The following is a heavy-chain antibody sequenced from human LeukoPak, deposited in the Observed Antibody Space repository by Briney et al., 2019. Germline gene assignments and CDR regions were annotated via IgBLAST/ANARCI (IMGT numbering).Heavy chain of an antibody. CDR2: IRSKAYGGTT. Sequence: SGGSLRLSCTASGFTFGDYAMSWFRQAPGKGLEWVGFIRSKAYGGTTEYAASVKGRFTISRDDSKSIASLQMNSLTTEDTAVYYCARVARPNIAAAAFDYWGQGTLVTVSS. CDR3: ARVARPNIAAAAFDY. J-gene: IGHJ4*02. V-gene: IGHV3-49*03. CDR1: GFTFGDYA. D-gene: IGHD6-13*01.